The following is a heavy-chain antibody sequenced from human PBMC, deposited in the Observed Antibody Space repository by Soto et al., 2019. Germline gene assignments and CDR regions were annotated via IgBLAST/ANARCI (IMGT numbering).Heavy chain of an antibody. CDR3: AQTLGSAVAGPGRFDL. J-gene: IGHJ2*01. Sequence: QVQLVQSGAEVKKPGSSVKVSCKASGGTFNRYAISWLRQAPGQGPEWLGGITPMFGTGNYAQKCQGRVTITADESTTTVHMELRRLTAEDTAVYYCAQTLGSAVAGPGRFDLWGRGTRVIASS. CDR1: GGTFNRYA. CDR2: ITPMFGTG. V-gene: IGHV1-69*12. D-gene: IGHD6-19*01.